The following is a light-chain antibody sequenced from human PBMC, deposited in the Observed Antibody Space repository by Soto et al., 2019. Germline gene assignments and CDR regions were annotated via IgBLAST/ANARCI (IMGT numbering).Light chain of an antibody. Sequence: QSALTQPASVSGSPGQSITISCTGTSSDVGGYGYVSWYQQHPGKAPKLMIYEVSNRPSGVSNRFSGSKSGNTASLTVSGLQAEDEADYYFSSYTSGSTYVFGTETKLTVL. CDR1: SSDVGGYGY. CDR2: EVS. J-gene: IGLJ1*01. CDR3: SSYTSGSTYV. V-gene: IGLV2-14*01.